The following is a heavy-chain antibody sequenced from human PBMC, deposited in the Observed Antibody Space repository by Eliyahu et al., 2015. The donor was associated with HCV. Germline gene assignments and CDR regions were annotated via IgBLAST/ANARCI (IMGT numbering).Heavy chain of an antibody. Sequence: EMQLVESGGGLVKPGGSLRLSCAASGFTFSXFXLSWVRQVPGKGMEXVXSIAGESNSFRHYADPVKGRFTISRDNAKNSLYLQMNSLRADDTAVYFCARWDGDPGLYYYDPMDIWGQGTTVTVSS. D-gene: IGHD3-22*01. CDR1: GFTFSXFX. J-gene: IGHJ6*02. CDR2: IAGESNSFR. V-gene: IGHV3-21*01. CDR3: ARWDGDPGLYYYDPMDI.